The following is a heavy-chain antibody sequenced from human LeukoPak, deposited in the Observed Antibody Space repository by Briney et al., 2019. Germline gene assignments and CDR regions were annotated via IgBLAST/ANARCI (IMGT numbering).Heavy chain of an antibody. CDR3: ARNRGDDAFDI. Sequence: ASVKVSCKASGYTFTDYYIHWVRQAPGPGLEWMGWINPNSGGTNYAQRFQGRVTITRNTSISTAYMELSSLRSEDTAVYYCARNRGDDAFDIWGQGTMVTVSS. D-gene: IGHD7-27*01. CDR2: INPNSGGT. V-gene: IGHV1-2*02. J-gene: IGHJ3*02. CDR1: GYTFTDYY.